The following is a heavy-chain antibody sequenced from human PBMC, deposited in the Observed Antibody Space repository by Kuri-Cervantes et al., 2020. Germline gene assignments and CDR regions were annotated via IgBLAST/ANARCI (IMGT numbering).Heavy chain of an antibody. CDR3: AKDDRSGGSCYKH. J-gene: IGHJ4*02. D-gene: IGHD2-15*01. V-gene: IGHV3-30-3*01. CDR1: GFTFSSYA. Sequence: GESLKISCAASGFTFSSYAMHWVRQAPGKGLEWVAVISYDGSNKYYADSVKGRFTISRDNSKNTLYLQMNSLRAEDTAVYYCAKDDRSGGSCYKHWGQGTLVTVSS. CDR2: ISYDGSNK.